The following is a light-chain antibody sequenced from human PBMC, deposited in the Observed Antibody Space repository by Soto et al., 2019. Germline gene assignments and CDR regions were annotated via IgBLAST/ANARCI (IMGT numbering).Light chain of an antibody. Sequence: AIQMTQSPSSLSASVGDRVTITCRASQGIKNDVAWYQQKPGKAPKLLIYAASSLQSGVPPRFSGSGSGTDFTLTINSLQPEDFATYYCLQDYNYPYTFCQGTKLEIK. CDR1: QGIKND. J-gene: IGKJ2*01. V-gene: IGKV1-6*01. CDR2: AAS. CDR3: LQDYNYPYT.